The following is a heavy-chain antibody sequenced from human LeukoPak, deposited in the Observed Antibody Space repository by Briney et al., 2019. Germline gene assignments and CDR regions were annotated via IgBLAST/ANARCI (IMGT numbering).Heavy chain of an antibody. CDR1: GFTFSSYS. CDR2: ISSSSSYI. D-gene: IGHD2-2*01. CDR3: AKVEDIVVVPALLNFQH. J-gene: IGHJ1*01. V-gene: IGHV3-21*04. Sequence: PGGSLRLSCAASGFTFSSYSMNWVRQAPGKGLEWVSSISSSSSYIYYADSVKGRFTISRDNAKNSLYLQMNSLRAEDTAVYYCAKVEDIVVVPALLNFQHWGQGTLVTVSS.